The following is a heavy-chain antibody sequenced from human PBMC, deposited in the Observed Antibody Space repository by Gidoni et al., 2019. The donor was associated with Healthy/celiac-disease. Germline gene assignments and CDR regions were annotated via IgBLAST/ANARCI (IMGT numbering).Heavy chain of an antibody. D-gene: IGHD1-26*01. J-gene: IGHJ4*02. CDR3: ARNLGGELDY. Sequence: QVQLVQSGAEVKKPGSSVKVSCKASVGTFSSYAICCVRQAPGQGLEWMGGIIPSFGTANDAQKFQGRVTITADKSTSTAYMELSSLRSEDTAVYYCARNLGGELDYWGQGTLVTVSS. CDR1: VGTFSSYA. CDR2: IIPSFGTA. V-gene: IGHV1-69*06.